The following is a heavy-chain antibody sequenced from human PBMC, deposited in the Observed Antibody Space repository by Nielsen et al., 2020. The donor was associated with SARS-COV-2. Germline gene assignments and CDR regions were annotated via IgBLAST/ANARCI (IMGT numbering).Heavy chain of an antibody. V-gene: IGHV1-46*01. D-gene: IGHD6-13*01. Sequence: ASVKVSCKASGYTFTSYYMHWVRQAPGQGLEWMGIINPSGGSTSYAQKFQGRVTITRDTSASTAYMELSSLRSEDTAVYYCATDRSYIAAAGILDYWGQGTLVTVSS. CDR3: ATDRSYIAAAGILDY. J-gene: IGHJ4*02. CDR2: INPSGGST. CDR1: GYTFTSYY.